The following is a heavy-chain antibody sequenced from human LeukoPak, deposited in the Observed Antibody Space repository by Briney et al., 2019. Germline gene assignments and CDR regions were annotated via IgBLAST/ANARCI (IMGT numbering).Heavy chain of an antibody. CDR3: AKYNWNDGDFDY. J-gene: IGHJ4*02. D-gene: IGHD1-20*01. CDR1: GFTFSRYV. Sequence: PGGSLRLSCAASGFTFSRYVMSWVRQAPGKGLEWVSGISGSGGSTYYADSVKGRFTISRDNSKNTLYVQMHSLRVEDTAIYYCAKYNWNDGDFDYWGQGTLVTVSS. CDR2: ISGSGGST. V-gene: IGHV3-23*01.